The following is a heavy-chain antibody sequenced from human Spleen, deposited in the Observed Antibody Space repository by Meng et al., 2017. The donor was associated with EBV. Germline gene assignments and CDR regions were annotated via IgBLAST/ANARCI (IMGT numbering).Heavy chain of an antibody. D-gene: IGHD6-25*01. CDR2: ISVYNGNT. CDR3: ARGGSGWDTFDH. J-gene: IGHJ4*02. Sequence: QAQLVQSGPEVKKPGASVKVSCKTSGYTFNTYGISWLRLAPGQGLEWMGWISVYNGNTVYAQKFQGRVTMTRDTSTNTAYMDLRALTFDDTAVYFCARGGSGWDTFDHWGRGTLVTVSS. CDR1: GYTFNTYG. V-gene: IGHV1-18*01.